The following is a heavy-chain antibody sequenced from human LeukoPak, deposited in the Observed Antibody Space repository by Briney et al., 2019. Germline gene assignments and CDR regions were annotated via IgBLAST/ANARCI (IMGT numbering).Heavy chain of an antibody. V-gene: IGHV3-53*01. D-gene: IGHD6-19*01. CDR2: LYSGGTT. Sequence: GGSLRLSCAASGFTVSTNYMSWVRQAPGKGLEWVSVLYSGGTTYYADSVKGRVTISRDNSKNTAYLQMNSLRAEDTAVYYCVRGGYSSGWYRDWGQRTLVAVSS. CDR3: VRGGYSSGWYRD. CDR1: GFTVSTNY. J-gene: IGHJ4*02.